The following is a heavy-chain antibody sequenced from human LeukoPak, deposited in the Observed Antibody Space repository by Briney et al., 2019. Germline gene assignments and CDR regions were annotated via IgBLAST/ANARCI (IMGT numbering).Heavy chain of an antibody. Sequence: PGGSLRLSFAASGFTFSSYGMHWVRQAPGKGLEWVALIRYDGSNKYYADSVKGRFTISRDNSKNTLYLQMNSLRAEDTAVYYCANTGVVGLFDFWSGYHDYWGQGTLVTVSS. CDR1: GFTFSSYG. CDR3: ANTGVVGLFDFWSGYHDY. CDR2: IRYDGSNK. J-gene: IGHJ4*02. V-gene: IGHV3-30*02. D-gene: IGHD3-3*01.